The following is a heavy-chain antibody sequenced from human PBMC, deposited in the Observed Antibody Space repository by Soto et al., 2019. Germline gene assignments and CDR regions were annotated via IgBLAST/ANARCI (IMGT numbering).Heavy chain of an antibody. V-gene: IGHV4-59*01. D-gene: IGHD5-18*01. CDR2: IYYSGST. CDR1: GGSISSYY. J-gene: IGHJ4*02. Sequence: PSETLSLTCTVSGGSISSYYWSWIRQPPGKGLEWIGYIYYSGSTNYNPSLKSRVTISVDTSKNQFSLKLSSVTAADTAVYYCAREEDTALLFDYWGQGTLVTVSS. CDR3: AREEDTALLFDY.